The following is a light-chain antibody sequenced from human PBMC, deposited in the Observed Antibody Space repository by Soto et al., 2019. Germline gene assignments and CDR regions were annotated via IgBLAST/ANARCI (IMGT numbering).Light chain of an antibody. CDR1: SSNFGSNY. CDR2: GNN. CDR3: AAWDDSLSGAYV. J-gene: IGLJ1*01. Sequence: QSALTQPPSASGTPGQRVTISCSGSSSNFGSNYVYWYQQLPGTAPKLLIYGNNQRPSGVPDRFSGSKSGTSASLAISGLRSEDEADYYCAAWDDSLSGAYVFGTGTKVTVL. V-gene: IGLV1-47*01.